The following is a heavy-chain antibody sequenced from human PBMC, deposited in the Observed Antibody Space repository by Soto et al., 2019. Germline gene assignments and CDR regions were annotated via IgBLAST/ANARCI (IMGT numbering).Heavy chain of an antibody. CDR2: LSGGGSST. J-gene: IGHJ4*02. Sequence: GGSLRLSCAASGFSFSTYSMAWVRQTPGKGLAWVSGLSGGGSSTFYADSVQGRFTISVDNSKNTVYLQMNSLRVEDTAVYYCARWDGYGDVWGQGTLVTVSS. CDR3: ARWDGYGDV. V-gene: IGHV3-23*01. D-gene: IGHD4-17*01. CDR1: GFSFSTYS.